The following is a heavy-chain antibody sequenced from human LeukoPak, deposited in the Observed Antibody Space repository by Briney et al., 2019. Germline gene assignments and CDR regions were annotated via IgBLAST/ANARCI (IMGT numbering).Heavy chain of an antibody. Sequence: SVRVSCKASGGTFSSYAISWVRQAPGQGLEWMGGIIPIFGTANYAQKFQGRVTITADESTSTAYMELSSLRSEDTAVYYCASGGSGRPYYFDYWGQGTLVTVSS. J-gene: IGHJ4*02. CDR3: ASGGSGRPYYFDY. CDR2: IIPIFGTA. V-gene: IGHV1-69*13. D-gene: IGHD3-10*01. CDR1: GGTFSSYA.